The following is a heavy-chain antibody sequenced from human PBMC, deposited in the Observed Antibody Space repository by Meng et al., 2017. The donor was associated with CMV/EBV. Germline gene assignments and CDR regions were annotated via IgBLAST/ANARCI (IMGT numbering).Heavy chain of an antibody. CDR2: IIPIFGTA. D-gene: IGHD2-15*01. CDR1: GGPFSRFA. Sequence: CHASGGPFSRFAFRWVRQAPGQGLEWMGGIIPIFGTANYAQKFQGRVTITTDESTSTAYMELSSLRSEDTAVYYCARDMAILGFDPWGQGTLVTVSS. J-gene: IGHJ5*02. V-gene: IGHV1-69*05. CDR3: ARDMAILGFDP.